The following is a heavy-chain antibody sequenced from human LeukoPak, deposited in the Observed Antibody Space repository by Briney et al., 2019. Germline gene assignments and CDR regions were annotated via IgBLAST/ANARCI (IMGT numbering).Heavy chain of an antibody. V-gene: IGHV3-9*01. Sequence: GGSLRLSCAASGFTFNNYAMHWVRQPPGKGLEWVSGISWNSGTIDYADSVRGRFTISRDNAKNSLYLQMDSLRVEDTAFYYCAKDNRRHYTSGPNPDSLHWGQGALVTVSS. D-gene: IGHD6-19*01. CDR3: AKDNRRHYTSGPNPDSLH. CDR2: ISWNSGTI. J-gene: IGHJ4*02. CDR1: GFTFNNYA.